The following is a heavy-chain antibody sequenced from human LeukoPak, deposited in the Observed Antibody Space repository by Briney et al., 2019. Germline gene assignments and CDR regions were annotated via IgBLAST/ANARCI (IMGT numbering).Heavy chain of an antibody. CDR1: GGSISSYY. J-gene: IGHJ1*01. V-gene: IGHV4-4*07. CDR3: ASSLRYSSSSATVNFQH. Sequence: SETLSLTCTVSGGSISSYYWSWIRQPAGKGLEWIGRIYTSGSTNYNPSLKSRVTMSVDTSKNQFSLKLSSVTAADTAVYYCASSLRYSSSSATVNFQHWGQGTLVTVSS. CDR2: IYTSGST. D-gene: IGHD6-13*01.